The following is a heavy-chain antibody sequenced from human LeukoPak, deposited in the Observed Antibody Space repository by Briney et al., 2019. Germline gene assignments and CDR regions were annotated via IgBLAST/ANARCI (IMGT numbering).Heavy chain of an antibody. V-gene: IGHV1-18*01. Sequence: ASVKVSCKASDYTFTSYGISWVRQAPGQGLEWMGWISAYNGNTNYAQKLQGRVTMTTDTSTSTAYMELRSLRSDDTAVYYCAKDRIAVAGTEVEYFQHWGQGTLVTVSS. D-gene: IGHD6-19*01. CDR1: DYTFTSYG. J-gene: IGHJ1*01. CDR3: AKDRIAVAGTEVEYFQH. CDR2: ISAYNGNT.